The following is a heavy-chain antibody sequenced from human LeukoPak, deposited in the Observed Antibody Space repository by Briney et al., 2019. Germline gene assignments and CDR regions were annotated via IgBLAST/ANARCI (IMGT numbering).Heavy chain of an antibody. D-gene: IGHD6-13*01. CDR1: GGSISSSSYY. CDR3: ARLSIAAAGRGFDY. Sequence: PSETLSLTCTVSGGSISSSSYYWGWIRQPPGKGLEWIGSIYYSGSTYYNPSHKSRVTISVDTSKNQFSLKLSSVTAADTAMYYCARLSIAAAGRGFDYWGQGTLVTVSS. CDR2: IYYSGST. V-gene: IGHV4-39*01. J-gene: IGHJ4*02.